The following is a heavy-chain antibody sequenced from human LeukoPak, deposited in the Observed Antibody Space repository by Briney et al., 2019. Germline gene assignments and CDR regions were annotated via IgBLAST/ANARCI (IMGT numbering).Heavy chain of an antibody. J-gene: IGHJ3*02. D-gene: IGHD6-13*01. CDR1: GYTFTSYG. V-gene: IGHV1-18*01. CDR3: ARHRLISSWYYGAFDI. Sequence: ASVKVSCKASGYTFTSYGISWVRQAPGQGLEWMGWISAYNGNTNYAQKFQGRVTITADKSTSTAYMELSSLRSEDTAVYYCARHRLISSWYYGAFDIWGQGTMVTVSS. CDR2: ISAYNGNT.